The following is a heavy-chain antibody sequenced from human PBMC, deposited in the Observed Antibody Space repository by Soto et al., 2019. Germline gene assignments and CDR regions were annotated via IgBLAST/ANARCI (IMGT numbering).Heavy chain of an antibody. CDR1: GYTFTSYG. Sequence: ASVKVSCKASGYTFTSYGISWVRQAPGQGLEWMGWISAYNGNTNYAQKLQGRVTMTTDTSTSTAYMELRSLRSDDTAVDYCARGRVWVAAQLNAGYYYGMDVWGQGTTVTVSS. D-gene: IGHD6-25*01. CDR2: ISAYNGNT. J-gene: IGHJ6*02. CDR3: ARGRVWVAAQLNAGYYYGMDV. V-gene: IGHV1-18*04.